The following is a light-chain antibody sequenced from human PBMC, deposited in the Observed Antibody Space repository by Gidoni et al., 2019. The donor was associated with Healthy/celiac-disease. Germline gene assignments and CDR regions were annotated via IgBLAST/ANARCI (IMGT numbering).Light chain of an antibody. Sequence: EIVLTQSPGTLSLSPGERATLSCRASQSVSRSYLAWYQQKPGQAPRLLIDGASSRATGIPDRFSGSGSGTDFTLTISRLEPEDFAVYYCQQYGSSPETFXXXTKVEIK. V-gene: IGKV3-20*01. J-gene: IGKJ1*01. CDR3: QQYGSSPET. CDR1: QSVSRSY. CDR2: GAS.